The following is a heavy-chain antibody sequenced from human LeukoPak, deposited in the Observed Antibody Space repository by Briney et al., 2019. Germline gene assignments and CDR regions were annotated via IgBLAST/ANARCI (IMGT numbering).Heavy chain of an antibody. J-gene: IGHJ4*02. CDR2: IGAYNGNT. V-gene: IGHV1-18*01. Sequence: ASVKVSCKASGYTFTSYGISWVRQAPGQGLEWMGWIGAYNGNTNYAQKLQGRVTMTTDTSTSTAYMELRSLRSDDTAVYYCARASWSHGSGSYYNVAGGDHWGQGTLVTVSS. CDR3: ARASWSHGSGSYYNVAGGDH. D-gene: IGHD3-10*01. CDR1: GYTFTSYG.